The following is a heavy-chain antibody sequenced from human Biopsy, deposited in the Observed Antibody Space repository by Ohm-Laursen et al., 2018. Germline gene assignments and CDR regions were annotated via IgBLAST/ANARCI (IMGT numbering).Heavy chain of an antibody. Sequence: TLSLTCSVSGVYISDYCWSWIRQPPGRGLEWVGSIYYSGSTNYNPSLKSRVTISADTSKSQLSLHLTSVTAADTAVYYCASRGLVMASDYYFDDWGQGTLVTVSS. CDR1: GVYISDYC. CDR2: IYYSGST. V-gene: IGHV4-59*08. CDR3: ASRGLVMASDYYFDD. J-gene: IGHJ4*02. D-gene: IGHD3/OR15-3a*01.